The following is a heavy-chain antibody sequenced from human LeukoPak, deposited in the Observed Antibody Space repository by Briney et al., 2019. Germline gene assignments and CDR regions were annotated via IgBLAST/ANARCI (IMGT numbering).Heavy chain of an antibody. V-gene: IGHV3-66*01. Sequence: GGSLRLSCAASGFTVSSNYMSWVRQAPGKGLEWVSVTYSGGSTYYADSVKGRFTISRDNSKNTLYLQMNSLRAEDTAVYYCAGDLRYFDWLLSHYYYYYGMDVWGQGTTVTVSS. D-gene: IGHD3-9*01. CDR1: GFTVSSNY. CDR2: TYSGGST. CDR3: AGDLRYFDWLLSHYYYYYGMDV. J-gene: IGHJ6*02.